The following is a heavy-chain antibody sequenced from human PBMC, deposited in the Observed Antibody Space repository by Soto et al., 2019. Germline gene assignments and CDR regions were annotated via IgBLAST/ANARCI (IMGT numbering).Heavy chain of an antibody. D-gene: IGHD6-13*01. CDR3: ARRGWSSSDYFDY. CDR2: IYPGDSDT. V-gene: IGHV5-51*01. CDR1: GYSFTSYW. Sequence: GGSLKISCKGSGYSFTSYWIGWVRQMPGKGLEWMGIIYPGDSDTRYSPSFQGQVTISADKSISTDYLQWSSLKASDTAMYYCARRGWSSSDYFDYWGQGTLVTVSS. J-gene: IGHJ4*02.